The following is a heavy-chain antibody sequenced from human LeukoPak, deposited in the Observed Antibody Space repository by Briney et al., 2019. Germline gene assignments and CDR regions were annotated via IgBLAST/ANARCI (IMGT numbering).Heavy chain of an antibody. V-gene: IGHV3-30*02. D-gene: IGHD1-26*01. CDR1: RFTFSSYG. J-gene: IGHJ5*02. CDR2: IQYDGSNE. CDR3: ARDTKRSRARWENLGFDP. Sequence: GGSLRLSCAASRFTFSSYGMHWVRQAPGKGLEWVAYIQYDGSNEQYADSVKGRFSISRDSSKNILYLQMNSLRAEDTAVYYCARDTKRSRARWENLGFDPWGQGTLVTVSS.